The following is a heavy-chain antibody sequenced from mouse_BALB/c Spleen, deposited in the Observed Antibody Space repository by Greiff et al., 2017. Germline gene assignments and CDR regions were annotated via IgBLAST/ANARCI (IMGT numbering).Heavy chain of an antibody. J-gene: IGHJ4*01. D-gene: IGHD2-1*01. CDR3: ARVPYGNFYAMDY. Sequence: EVKLMESGGGLVKPGGSLKLSCAASGFTFSDYYMYWVRQTPEKRLEWVATISDGGSYTYYPDSVKGRFTISRDNAKNNLYLQMSSLKSEDTAMYYCARVPYGNFYAMDYWGQGTSVTVSS. CDR2: ISDGGSYT. CDR1: GFTFSDYY. V-gene: IGHV5-4*02.